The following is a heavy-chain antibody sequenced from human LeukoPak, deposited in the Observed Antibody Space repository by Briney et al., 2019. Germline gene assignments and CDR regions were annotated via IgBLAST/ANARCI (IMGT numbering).Heavy chain of an antibody. V-gene: IGHV3-48*04. D-gene: IGHD3-3*01. CDR3: ARDPGFSVAL. Sequence: GGSLRLSCATSGFSFSSYGMSWVRQAPGKGLEWVSYIGGWSSPTDYADSVKGRFTISRDNARNSLYLQMNNLTVEDTAVYYCARDPGFSVALWGQGSLVFVSS. J-gene: IGHJ4*02. CDR2: IGGWSSPT. CDR1: GFSFSSYG.